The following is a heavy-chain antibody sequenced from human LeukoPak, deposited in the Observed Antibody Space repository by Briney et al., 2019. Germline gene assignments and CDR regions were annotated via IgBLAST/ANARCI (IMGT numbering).Heavy chain of an antibody. CDR1: GGSISSYY. J-gene: IGHJ3*02. V-gene: IGHV4-4*07. CDR2: IYTSGST. D-gene: IGHD3-22*01. Sequence: SETLSLTCTVSGGSISSYYWSWIRQPAGKGLEWTGRIYTSGSTNYNPSLKSRVTMSVDTSKNQFSLKLSSVTAADTAVYYCARDNHDSSGYYYGPVDAFDIWGQGTMVTVSS. CDR3: ARDNHDSSGYYYGPVDAFDI.